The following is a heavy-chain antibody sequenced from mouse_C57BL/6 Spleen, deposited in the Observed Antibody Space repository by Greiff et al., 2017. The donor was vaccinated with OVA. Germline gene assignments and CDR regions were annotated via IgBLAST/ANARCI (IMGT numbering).Heavy chain of an antibody. J-gene: IGHJ4*01. Sequence: VKLQESGPELVKPGASVKISCKASGYSFTSYYIHWVKQRPGQGLEWIGWIYPGSGNTKYNEKFKGKATLTADTSSSTAYMQLSSLTSEDSAVYYCARDDGRGYAMDYWGQGTSVTVSS. CDR2: IYPGSGNT. D-gene: IGHD2-3*01. CDR3: ARDDGRGYAMDY. V-gene: IGHV1-66*01. CDR1: GYSFTSYY.